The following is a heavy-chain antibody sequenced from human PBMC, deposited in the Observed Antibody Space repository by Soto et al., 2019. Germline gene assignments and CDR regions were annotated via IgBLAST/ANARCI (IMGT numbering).Heavy chain of an antibody. CDR3: ARLSPRSGGDDAFDI. J-gene: IGHJ3*02. V-gene: IGHV4-31*03. D-gene: IGHD2-15*01. CDR2: IYYSGST. Sequence: QVQLQESGPGLVKPSQTLSLTCTVSGGSISSGGYYWSWIRQHPGKGLEWIGYIYYSGSTYYNPSINSRVTVSVDTSKNQFSLKLSSVTAADTAVYYCARLSPRSGGDDAFDIWGQGTMVTVSS. CDR1: GGSISSGGYY.